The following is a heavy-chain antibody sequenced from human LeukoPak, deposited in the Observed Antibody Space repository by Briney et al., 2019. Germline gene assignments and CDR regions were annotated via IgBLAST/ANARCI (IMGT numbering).Heavy chain of an antibody. CDR1: GITVSNYG. J-gene: IGHJ4*02. CDR3: AKRGIVLREFLVMGFPKEAYSFDN. Sequence: GGSLRLYCVGSGITVSNYGMDWVRQAPGKGLEWVSGIRESGGGTHYADSVKGRFTISRDNSMHPVYLQMHGLRAEHTAVYFCAKRGIVLREFLVMGFPKEAYSFDNWGQGVLVTVSS. CDR2: IRESGGGT. D-gene: IGHD2/OR15-2a*01. V-gene: IGHV3-23*01.